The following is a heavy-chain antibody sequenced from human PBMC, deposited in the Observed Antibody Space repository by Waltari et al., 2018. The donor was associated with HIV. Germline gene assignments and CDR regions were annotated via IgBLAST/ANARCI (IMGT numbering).Heavy chain of an antibody. Sequence: EVQLVQSGAEVKKPGATVKISCKVSGYTFSDYYLHWVQQAPGKGLEWMGLVDPEDGDTIYAERFQGRITMTADTSTDTAYLELSSLTSEDTAVYYCATGPQYGDSVRNWFDPWGLGTLVTVSS. CDR1: GYTFSDYY. V-gene: IGHV1-69-2*01. CDR2: VDPEDGDT. J-gene: IGHJ5*02. CDR3: ATGPQYGDSVRNWFDP. D-gene: IGHD4-17*01.